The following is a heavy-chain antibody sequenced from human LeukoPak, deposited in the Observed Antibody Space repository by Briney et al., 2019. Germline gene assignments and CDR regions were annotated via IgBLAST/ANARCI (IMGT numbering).Heavy chain of an antibody. CDR3: ARDTDTGNYYGSGSYYSPPGY. Sequence: ASVTVSFTASGYTFTTYNINWVRQAPGQGLEWMGWISAYNGNTNYAQKFQGRVTMTTDTFTSTAYMELRSLRSDDTAMYHCARDTDTGNYYGSGSYYSPPGYWGQGTLVTVSS. CDR1: GYTFTTYN. D-gene: IGHD3-10*01. J-gene: IGHJ4*02. V-gene: IGHV1-18*01. CDR2: ISAYNGNT.